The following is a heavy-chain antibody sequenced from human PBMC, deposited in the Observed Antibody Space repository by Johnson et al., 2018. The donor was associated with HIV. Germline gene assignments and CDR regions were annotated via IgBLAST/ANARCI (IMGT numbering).Heavy chain of an antibody. V-gene: IGHV3-66*02. D-gene: IGHD3-22*01. J-gene: IGHJ3*02. Sequence: VQLVESGGGVVQPGRSLRLSCAASGFTVSSNYMNWVRQAPGKGLEWVSIIYSGGSTYYADSVKGRFTISRDNSKNTVYLQMNSLRAEDTAVYYCARDYYDSSGYHHAFDIWGQGTMVTVSS. CDR1: GFTVSSNY. CDR3: ARDYYDSSGYHHAFDI. CDR2: IYSGGST.